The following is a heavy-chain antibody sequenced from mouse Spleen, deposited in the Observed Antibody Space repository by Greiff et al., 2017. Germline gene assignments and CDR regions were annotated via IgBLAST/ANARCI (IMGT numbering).Heavy chain of an antibody. CDR3: ASAVYDGYSPGGFAY. CDR2: IWGGGST. V-gene: IGHV2-6*01. J-gene: IGHJ3*01. Sequence: VAPSQSLSITCTVSGFSLTSYGVDWVRQSPGKGLEWLGVIWGGGSTNYNSALKSRLSISKDNSKSQVFLKMNSLQTDDTAMYYCASAVYDGYSPGGFAYWGQGTLVTVSA. D-gene: IGHD2-3*01. CDR1: GFSLTSYG.